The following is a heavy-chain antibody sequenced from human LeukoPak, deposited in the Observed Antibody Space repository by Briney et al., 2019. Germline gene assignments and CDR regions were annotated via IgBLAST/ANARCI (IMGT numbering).Heavy chain of an antibody. D-gene: IGHD3-22*01. CDR2: IYPGDSDT. CDR3: ARFSDSSGCYSAFDI. V-gene: IGHV5-51*01. J-gene: IGHJ3*02. CDR1: GYSFTSYW. Sequence: GESLKISCKGSGYSFTSYWIGWVRQMPGKGLEWMGIIYPGDSDTRYSPSFQGQVTISADKSISTAYLQWSSLKASDTAMYYCARFSDSSGCYSAFDIWGQGTMVTVSS.